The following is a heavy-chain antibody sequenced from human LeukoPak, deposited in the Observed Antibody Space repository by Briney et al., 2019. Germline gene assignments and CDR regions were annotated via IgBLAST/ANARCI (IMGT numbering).Heavy chain of an antibody. CDR2: IYPNNGAT. CDR3: ARDGPAQMVEFDY. J-gene: IGHJ4*02. D-gene: IGHD3-10*01. CDR1: GYTFSGTGWY. Sequence: DSVKVSCKASGYTFSGTGWYLSWLRQAPGQGLECMGWIYPNNGATAYAQKFQGRVAMTRDTSISTAYMELRRLRPDDRAVYYCARDGPAQMVEFDYWGQGTLVTVSS. V-gene: IGHV1-2*02.